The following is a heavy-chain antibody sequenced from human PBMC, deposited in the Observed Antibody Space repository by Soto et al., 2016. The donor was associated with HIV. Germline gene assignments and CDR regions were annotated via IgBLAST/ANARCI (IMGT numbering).Heavy chain of an antibody. CDR2: ISSSGSTV. V-gene: IGHV3-48*01. J-gene: IGHJ6*03. CDR1: GFTFSSYS. CDR3: ARDNRGWYYYLDV. Sequence: EVQLVESGGDLVQPGGSLRLSCAASGFTFSSYSMHWVRQAPGKGLEWVSYISSSGSTVYYADSVKGRFTISRDNAKNSLYLQMNSLRAEDTAVYYCARDNRGWYYYLDVWGKGTTVTVSS. D-gene: IGHD3-10*01.